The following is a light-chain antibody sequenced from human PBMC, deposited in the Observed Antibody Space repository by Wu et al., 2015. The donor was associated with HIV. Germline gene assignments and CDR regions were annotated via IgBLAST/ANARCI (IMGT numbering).Light chain of an antibody. CDR2: AAS. Sequence: DIQMTQSPSSLSASVGDRVTITCRANQIISSYLNWYQQRPGKAPKLLIYAASSLHSGVPSRFSGNGSGTDFTLTISSLQPEDFATYYCQQSFSSLWTFGQGTKVEIK. CDR3: QQSFSSLWT. CDR1: QIISSY. J-gene: IGKJ1*01. V-gene: IGKV1-39*01.